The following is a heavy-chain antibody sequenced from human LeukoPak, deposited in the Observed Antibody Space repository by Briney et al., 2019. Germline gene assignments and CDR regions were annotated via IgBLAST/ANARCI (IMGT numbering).Heavy chain of an antibody. CDR2: IIPIFGTA. CDR1: GGTFSSNA. Sequence: ASVKVSCKASGGTFSSNAISWVRQAPGQGLEWMGGIIPIFGTANYAQKFQGRVTITADESTSTAYMELSSLRSEDTAVYYCAGGRGYSYGPKEPWGQGTLVTVSS. CDR3: AGGRGYSYGPKEP. J-gene: IGHJ5*02. D-gene: IGHD5-18*01. V-gene: IGHV1-69*01.